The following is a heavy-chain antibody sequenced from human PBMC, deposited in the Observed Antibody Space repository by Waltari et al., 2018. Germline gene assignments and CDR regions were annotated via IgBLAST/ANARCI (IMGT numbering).Heavy chain of an antibody. CDR2: ISYDGSNK. D-gene: IGHD5-18*01. J-gene: IGHJ4*02. Sequence: QVQLVESGGGVVQPGRSLRLSCAASGFTFSSYAMHWVRQAPGKGVEWVAVISYDGSNKYYADSVKGRFTISRDNSKNTLYLQMNSLRAEDTAVYYCARGGYSYGFDYWGQGTLVTVSS. V-gene: IGHV3-30*01. CDR3: ARGGYSYGFDY. CDR1: GFTFSSYA.